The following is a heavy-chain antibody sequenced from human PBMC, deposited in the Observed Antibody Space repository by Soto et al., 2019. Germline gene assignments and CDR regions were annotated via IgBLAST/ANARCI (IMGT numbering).Heavy chain of an antibody. CDR1: EIAFSRVS. CDR2: ISSGSSDT. Sequence: GLMRRSGEASEIAFSRVSMNWVRQVPGKGLEWVASISSGSSDTWYADSVKGRFIISRDNAQNSLFLQMNTLRPEDTAMDYCARVAYWGPGTQATVSS. CDR3: ARVAY. V-gene: IGHV3-21*01. J-gene: IGHJ4*02.